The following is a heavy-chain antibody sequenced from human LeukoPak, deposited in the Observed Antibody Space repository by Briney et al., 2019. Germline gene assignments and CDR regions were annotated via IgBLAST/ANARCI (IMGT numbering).Heavy chain of an antibody. V-gene: IGHV4-39*07. CDR2: IYYNANT. Sequence: SETLSLTCTVSGGSISATTYYWGWIRQPPGTGLEWIANIYYNANTAYNPSLKSRATISIDTSKNQFSLRLNSVTAADTAVYYCARVGWGNAAAHPNWLDPWGQGILVTVFS. CDR1: GGSISATTYY. J-gene: IGHJ5*02. D-gene: IGHD6-6*01. CDR3: ARVGWGNAAAHPNWLDP.